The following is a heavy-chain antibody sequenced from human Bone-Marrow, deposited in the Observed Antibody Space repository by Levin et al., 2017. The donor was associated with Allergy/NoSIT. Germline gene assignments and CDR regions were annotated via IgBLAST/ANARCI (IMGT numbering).Heavy chain of an antibody. CDR3: AGATSVDCSGGSCYNHRVDD. D-gene: IGHD2-15*01. J-gene: IGHJ4*02. CDR2: IIPIFGTA. Sequence: ASVKVSCKASGGTFSSYAISWVRQAPGQGLEWMGGIIPIFGTANYAQKFQGRVTITADKSTSTAYMELSSLRSEDTAVYYCAGATSVDCSGGSCYNHRVDDWGQGTLVTVSS. CDR1: GGTFSSYA. V-gene: IGHV1-69*06.